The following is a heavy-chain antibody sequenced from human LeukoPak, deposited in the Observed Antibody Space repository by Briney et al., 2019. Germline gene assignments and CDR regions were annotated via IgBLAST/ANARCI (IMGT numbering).Heavy chain of an antibody. V-gene: IGHV3-23*01. CDR3: AKIYYDSSGYFPNWFDP. D-gene: IGHD3-22*01. Sequence: GGSLRLSCAASGFTFSSYGMSWVRQAPGKGLEWVSAISGSGGSTYYADSVKGRFTISRDNSKNTLYLQMNSLRAEDTAVYYCAKIYYDSSGYFPNWFDPWGQGTLVTVSS. CDR1: GFTFSSYG. J-gene: IGHJ5*02. CDR2: ISGSGGST.